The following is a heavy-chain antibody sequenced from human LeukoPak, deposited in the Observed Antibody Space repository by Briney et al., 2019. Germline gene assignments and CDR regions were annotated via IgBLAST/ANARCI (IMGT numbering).Heavy chain of an antibody. CDR1: GFTFSSYC. V-gene: IGHV1-2*06. J-gene: IGHJ4*02. CDR2: FNPNSGDS. Sequence: GGSLRLSCAASGFTFSSYCMHWVRQAPCKGLEWMGRFNPNSGDSNFAQKFQGRVTMTRDTSSNTAYMELTSLRSDDTAVYYCATGGGDGYNPTFYWGQGTLVTVSS. D-gene: IGHD5-24*01. CDR3: ATGGGDGYNPTFY.